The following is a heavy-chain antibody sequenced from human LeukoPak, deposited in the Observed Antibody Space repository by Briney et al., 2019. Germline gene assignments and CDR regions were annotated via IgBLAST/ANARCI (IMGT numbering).Heavy chain of an antibody. Sequence: GGSLRLSCAASGFTFSSYGMHWVRQAPGKGLEWVAFIRYDGSNKYYADSVKGRFTISRDNSKNTLYLQMNSLRAEDTAVYYCAKVAGYYGSGSLWAYYYGMDVWGQGTTVTVSS. V-gene: IGHV3-30*02. CDR1: GFTFSSYG. D-gene: IGHD3-10*01. J-gene: IGHJ6*02. CDR2: IRYDGSNK. CDR3: AKVAGYYGSGSLWAYYYGMDV.